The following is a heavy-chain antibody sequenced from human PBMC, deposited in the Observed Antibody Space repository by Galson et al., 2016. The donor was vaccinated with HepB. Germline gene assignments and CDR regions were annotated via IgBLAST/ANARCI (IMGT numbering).Heavy chain of an antibody. Sequence: SLRLSCAASGFTFSSYTMSWVRQSPGGGLEWVSAVSSSGDGTYYAESVKGRLTISRDNSKNTVFLQMNSLRAEDTAVYYCAKTAGHWYCTTTRCYNYGMDVWGQGTTVTVAS. D-gene: IGHD2-2*02. V-gene: IGHV3-23*01. CDR1: GFTFSSYT. J-gene: IGHJ6*02. CDR3: AKTAGHWYCTTTRCYNYGMDV. CDR2: VSSSGDGT.